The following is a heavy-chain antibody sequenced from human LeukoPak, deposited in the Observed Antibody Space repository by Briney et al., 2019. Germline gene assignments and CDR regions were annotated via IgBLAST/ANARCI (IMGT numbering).Heavy chain of an antibody. CDR2: ISGSGGST. Sequence: GGSLRLSCAASGFTFSSYAMSWVRQAPGKGLEWVSAISGSGGSTYYADSVKGRFTISRDNSKNTLYLQMNSLRAEDTAVYYCARVGLRYFGWYKSYFDYWGQGTLVTVSS. J-gene: IGHJ4*02. D-gene: IGHD3-9*01. CDR3: ARVGLRYFGWYKSYFDY. V-gene: IGHV3-23*01. CDR1: GFTFSSYA.